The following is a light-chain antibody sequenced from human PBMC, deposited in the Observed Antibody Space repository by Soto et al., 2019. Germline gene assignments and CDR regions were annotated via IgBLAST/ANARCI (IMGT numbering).Light chain of an antibody. CDR2: GAS. Sequence: EIVMTQSPATLSVSPGERATLSCRASQSISINLAWFQQKPGQAPRLLIFGASTRVTGIPARFSGSGSGTEFTLTISSLQSDDCVVHYCQHSDNLPRTFGQGTKVDIK. J-gene: IGKJ1*01. V-gene: IGKV3-15*01. CDR1: QSISIN. CDR3: QHSDNLPRT.